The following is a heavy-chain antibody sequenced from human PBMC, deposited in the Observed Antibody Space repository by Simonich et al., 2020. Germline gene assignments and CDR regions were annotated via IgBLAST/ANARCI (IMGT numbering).Heavy chain of an antibody. CDR3: ARDREVYGSGSYYNY. J-gene: IGHJ4*02. Sequence: EVQLVESGGGLVQPGGSLRLSCAASGFTFSSYWMSWVGQAPGKGVEWVDNKKQDGSEKYYVDSVKGRFTISRDNAKNSLYLQMNSLRAEDTAVYYCARDREVYGSGSYYNYWGQGTLVTVSS. V-gene: IGHV3-7*01. D-gene: IGHD3-10*01. CDR1: GFTFSSYW. CDR2: KKQDGSEK.